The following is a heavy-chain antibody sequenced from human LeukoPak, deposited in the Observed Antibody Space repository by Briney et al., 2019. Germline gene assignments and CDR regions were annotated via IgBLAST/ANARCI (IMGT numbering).Heavy chain of an antibody. D-gene: IGHD3-22*01. CDR1: GGSISNYY. Sequence: SETLSLTCTVSGGSISNYYWSWIRQPPGKGLEWIAYIYYSGSTNYSPSLKSRVTISVDTSKNQFSLKLSSVTAADTAVYYCARRVDYYDTGDYFDYWGQGTLVTVSS. CDR2: IYYSGST. CDR3: ARRVDYYDTGDYFDY. J-gene: IGHJ4*02. V-gene: IGHV4-59*08.